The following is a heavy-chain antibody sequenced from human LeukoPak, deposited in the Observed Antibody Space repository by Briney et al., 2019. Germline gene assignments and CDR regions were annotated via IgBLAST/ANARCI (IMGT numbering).Heavy chain of an antibody. Sequence: ASVKVSCKASGYTFTSYGINWVRQAPGQGLEWMGWISAYNGNTNYAQKLQGRVTMTTDTSTSTAYMELRSLRSDDTAVYYCAREGSGYYLYYFDYWGQGTLVTVSS. CDR2: ISAYNGNT. CDR3: AREGSGYYLYYFDY. V-gene: IGHV1-18*01. J-gene: IGHJ4*02. D-gene: IGHD3-3*01. CDR1: GYTFTSYG.